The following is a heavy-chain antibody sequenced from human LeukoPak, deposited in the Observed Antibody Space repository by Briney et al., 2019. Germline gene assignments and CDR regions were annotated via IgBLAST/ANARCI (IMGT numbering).Heavy chain of an antibody. D-gene: IGHD1-20*01. J-gene: IGHJ4*02. CDR3: ARDGPNWNLLDY. V-gene: IGHV1-69*13. Sequence: GASVKVSCKASGGTFSSYAISWVRQAPGQGLEWMGGIIPIFGTANYAQKFQGRVTITADESTSTAYMELSSLRSEDTAVYYCARDGPNWNLLDYWGQGTLVTVSS. CDR1: GGTFSSYA. CDR2: IIPIFGTA.